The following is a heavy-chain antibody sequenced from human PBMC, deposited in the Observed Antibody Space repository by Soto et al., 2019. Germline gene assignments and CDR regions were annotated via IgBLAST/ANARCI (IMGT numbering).Heavy chain of an antibody. CDR2: IIPIFGTA. CDR1: GGTFSSYA. V-gene: IGHV1-69*13. D-gene: IGHD6-13*01. J-gene: IGHJ6*02. CDR3: ARDPGYSSSWHYYYGMDV. Sequence: SVKVSCKASGGTFSSYAISWVRQAPGQGLEWMGGIIPIFGTANYAQKFQGRVTITADESTSTAYMEPSSLRSEDTAVYYCARDPGYSSSWHYYYGMDVWGQGTTVTVSS.